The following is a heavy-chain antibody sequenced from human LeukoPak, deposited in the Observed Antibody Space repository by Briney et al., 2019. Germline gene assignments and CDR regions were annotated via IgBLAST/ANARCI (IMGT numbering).Heavy chain of an antibody. Sequence: PSETLSLTCAVHGGSFSGYYWSWIRQPPGKGLEWIGEINHSGSTNYNPSLKSRVTISVDTSKNQFSLKLSSVTAADTAVYYCARGPGIAAAGIRYWGQGTLVTVSS. J-gene: IGHJ4*02. CDR3: ARGPGIAAAGIRY. V-gene: IGHV4-34*01. CDR1: GGSFSGYY. CDR2: INHSGST. D-gene: IGHD6-13*01.